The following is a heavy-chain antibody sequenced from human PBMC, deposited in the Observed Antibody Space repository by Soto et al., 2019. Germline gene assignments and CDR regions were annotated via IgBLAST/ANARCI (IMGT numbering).Heavy chain of an antibody. J-gene: IGHJ4*02. CDR2: VYYTGST. D-gene: IGHD6-19*01. V-gene: IGHV4-59*01. Sequence: SETLSLTCSVPGGSISGSYWSWIRQSPGKGLEWLGYVYYTGSTNYSPSLRSRVSISVDTSKNEFSLRLSSVTAADTAVYFCARSVAVPGAHIDYWGQGTQVTVSS. CDR1: GGSISGSY. CDR3: ARSVAVPGAHIDY.